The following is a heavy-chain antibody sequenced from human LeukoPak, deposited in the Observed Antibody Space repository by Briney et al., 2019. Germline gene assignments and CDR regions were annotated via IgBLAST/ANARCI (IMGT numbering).Heavy chain of an antibody. V-gene: IGHV5-10-1*01. CDR2: IDPSDSYT. Sequence: GESLKISCKGSGYSFTSYWISWVRQMPGKGLEWMGRIDPSDSYTNYSPSFQGHVTISADKSISTAYLQWSSLKASDTAMCYCARRGSSSWRPLDYWGQGTLVTVSS. CDR3: ARRGSSSWRPLDY. D-gene: IGHD6-13*01. J-gene: IGHJ4*02. CDR1: GYSFTSYW.